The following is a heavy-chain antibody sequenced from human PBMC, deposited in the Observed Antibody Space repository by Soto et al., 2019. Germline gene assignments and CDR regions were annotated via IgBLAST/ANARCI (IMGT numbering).Heavy chain of an antibody. V-gene: IGHV3-11*01. J-gene: IGHJ4*02. Sequence: QVQLVESGGGLVKPGGSLRLSCAASGFTFSNYYMSWIRQAPGKGLEWVSYISSSGSTIYYPDSVKGRFTISRDNAKNSLYLQRNSLRAEDTAVDYCARESGHLDYSSVGSECCVYLGQGTLVTVSP. CDR1: GFTFSNYY. D-gene: IGHD6-25*01. CDR2: ISSSGSTI. CDR3: ARESGHLDYSSVGSECCVY.